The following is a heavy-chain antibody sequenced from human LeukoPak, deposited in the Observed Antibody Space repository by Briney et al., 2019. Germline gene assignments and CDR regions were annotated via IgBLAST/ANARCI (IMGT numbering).Heavy chain of an antibody. CDR2: IGTAGDT. CDR3: ARDVSPYRSSGLGY. J-gene: IGHJ4*02. D-gene: IGHD3-22*01. CDR1: GFIFSSYD. V-gene: IGHV3-13*01. Sequence: GGSLRLSCAASGFIFSSYDMHWVRQATGKGLEWVSAIGTAGDTYYAGSVKGRFTISRENAKNSLYLQMNSLRAGDTAVYYCARDVSPYRSSGLGYWGQGTLATVSS.